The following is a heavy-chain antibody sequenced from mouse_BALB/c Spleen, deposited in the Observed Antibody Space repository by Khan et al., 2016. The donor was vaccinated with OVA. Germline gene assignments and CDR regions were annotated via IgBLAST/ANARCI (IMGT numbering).Heavy chain of an antibody. CDR1: GYTFRNYW. V-gene: IGHV1-9*01. J-gene: IGHJ3*01. CDR2: ILPGSGLT. CDR3: ARGFPWCAY. Sequence: VQLQQSGAELMKPGASVKISCKATGYTFRNYWIEWVKQRPGHGLEWIGEILPGSGLTNYNEKFKGKATFTADTSSNTAYMQLSSLTSEDSAVYYWARGFPWCAYWGQGTLVTVSA.